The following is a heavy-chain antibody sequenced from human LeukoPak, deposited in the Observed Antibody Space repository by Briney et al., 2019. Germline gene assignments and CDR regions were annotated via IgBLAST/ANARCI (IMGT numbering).Heavy chain of an antibody. J-gene: IGHJ5*02. CDR1: GFTLSSYG. D-gene: IGHD2-2*01. CDR3: ARDAVVVLPAGWWFDR. Sequence: GGSLRLSCVGSGFTLSSYGMSWGRQAPGEGLERVSGIRGFGDTTYYADSVKGRFTISRDNSKSTLYLKMNSLRAEDTAVYFCARDAVVVLPAGWWFDRWGLGTLVTVSS. CDR2: IRGFGDTT. V-gene: IGHV3-23*01.